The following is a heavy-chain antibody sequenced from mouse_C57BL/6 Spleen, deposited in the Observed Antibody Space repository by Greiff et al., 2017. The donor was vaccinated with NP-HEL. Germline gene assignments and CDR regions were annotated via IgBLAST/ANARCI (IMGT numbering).Heavy chain of an antibody. CDR1: GFTFSDYG. Sequence: DVMLVESGGGLVKPGGSLKLSCAASGFTFSDYGMHWVRQAPEKGLEWVAYISSGSSTIYYADTVKGRFTISRDNAKNTLFLQMTSLRSEDTAMYYCARPSYYSNYYAMDYWGQGTSVTVSS. D-gene: IGHD2-5*01. V-gene: IGHV5-17*01. J-gene: IGHJ4*01. CDR2: ISSGSSTI. CDR3: ARPSYYSNYYAMDY.